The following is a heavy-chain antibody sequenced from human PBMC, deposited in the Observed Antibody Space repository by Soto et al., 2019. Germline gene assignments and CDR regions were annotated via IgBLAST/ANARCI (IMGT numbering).Heavy chain of an antibody. CDR1: GFTFSRQA. V-gene: IGHV3-33*01. CDR3: ATGFLGLCTGGNCPLDY. Sequence: LRLSCAASGFTFSRQAMHWVRQAPGRGLEWVAVIWYHGIDKYYADSVKGRFTISRDNSKNTVYLQMNSLRGEDTAVYYCATGFLGLCTGGNCPLDYWGQGTLGTGSS. D-gene: IGHD2-15*01. J-gene: IGHJ4*02. CDR2: IWYHGIDK.